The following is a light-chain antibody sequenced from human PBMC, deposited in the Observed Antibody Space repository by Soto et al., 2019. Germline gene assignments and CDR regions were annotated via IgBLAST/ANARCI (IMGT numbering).Light chain of an antibody. Sequence: DIQLTQSPSFLSASVGGRVTITCRASQDIKNYLAWYQQKPGKAPNLLIYAAFTLQSGVPSRFSGSGSGTEFTLTISSLQPEDFATYYCQQLNDYPFAFGPGTKVDI. V-gene: IGKV1-9*01. CDR3: QQLNDYPFA. J-gene: IGKJ3*01. CDR1: QDIKNY. CDR2: AAF.